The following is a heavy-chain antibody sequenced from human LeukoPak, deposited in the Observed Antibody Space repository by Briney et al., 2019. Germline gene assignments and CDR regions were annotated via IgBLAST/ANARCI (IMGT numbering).Heavy chain of an antibody. V-gene: IGHV4-61*02. CDR1: GGSISSGNYY. Sequence: SETLSLTCTVSGGSISSGNYYWSWIRQPAGKGLEWIGRIYTSGSTNYNPSLKSRVTISIDTSKNQFSLKLSSVTAADTAVYYCARHPNQLELVGDYWGQGTLVTVSS. CDR3: ARHPNQLELVGDY. J-gene: IGHJ4*02. D-gene: IGHD2-2*01. CDR2: IYTSGST.